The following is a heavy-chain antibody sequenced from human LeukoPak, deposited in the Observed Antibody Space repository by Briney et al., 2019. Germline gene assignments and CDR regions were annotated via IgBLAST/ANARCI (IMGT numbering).Heavy chain of an antibody. D-gene: IGHD2-15*01. CDR3: ARVVYSYYFEN. J-gene: IGHJ4*02. CDR1: GFTFSSYE. Sequence: GGSLRLSCAASGFTFSSYEMNWVRQAPGKGLEWVSYITGSGNTIYYADSVKGRFTISRDNAKNSLYLQMNSLRAEDTAVYYCARVVYSYYFENWGQGTLVTVSS. CDR2: ITGSGNTI. V-gene: IGHV3-48*03.